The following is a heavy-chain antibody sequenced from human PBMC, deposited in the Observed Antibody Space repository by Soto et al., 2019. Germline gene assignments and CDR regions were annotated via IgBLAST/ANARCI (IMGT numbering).Heavy chain of an antibody. CDR1: GFTFSSYG. Sequence: QVQLVESGGGVVQPGRSLRLSCAASGFTFSSYGMHWVRQAPGKGLEWVAVIWYDGSNKYYVDSVKGRFTISRDNSKNTSYLQMNSPRAEDTAAYYCARDQGGDFGYWGQGTLVTVSS. CDR3: ARDQGGDFGY. V-gene: IGHV3-33*01. CDR2: IWYDGSNK. J-gene: IGHJ4*02. D-gene: IGHD1-26*01.